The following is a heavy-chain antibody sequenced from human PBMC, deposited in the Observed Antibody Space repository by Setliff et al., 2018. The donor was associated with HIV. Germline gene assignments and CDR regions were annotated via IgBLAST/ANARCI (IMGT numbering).Heavy chain of an antibody. CDR3: ARELYGGNSRPFDY. D-gene: IGHD2-21*02. CDR2: IYYTGIT. V-gene: IGHV4-59*02. CDR1: GGSVTSYL. Sequence: TLSLTCSISGGSVTSYLWHWFRQPPGKGLEWIGYIYYTGITDNNPSLEGRVTISVDTSKNQVSLRLKSVTTADTAVYYCARELYGGNSRPFDYWGQGALVTV. J-gene: IGHJ4*02.